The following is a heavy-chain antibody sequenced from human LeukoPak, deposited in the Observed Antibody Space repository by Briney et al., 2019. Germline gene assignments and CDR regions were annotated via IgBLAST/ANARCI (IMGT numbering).Heavy chain of an antibody. CDR3: ARVVSSGYSWINWFDP. Sequence: GGSLRLSCAASGFTFSSYSLNWVRQAPGKGLEWVSSITSSSTYIYYADSVKGRFTISRDNAKNSLYLQMNSLRAEDTAVYYCARVVSSGYSWINWFDPWGQGTLVTVSS. D-gene: IGHD3-22*01. CDR1: GFTFSSYS. V-gene: IGHV3-21*01. J-gene: IGHJ5*02. CDR2: ITSSSTYI.